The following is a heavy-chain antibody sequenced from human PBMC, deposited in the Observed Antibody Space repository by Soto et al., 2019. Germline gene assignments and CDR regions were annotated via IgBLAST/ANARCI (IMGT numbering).Heavy chain of an antibody. D-gene: IGHD1-26*01. Sequence: PSETLSLTCTVSGGSISSYYWSWIRQPPGKGLEWIGYIYYSGSTNYNPSLKSRVTMSIDTSNKHFSLSLKSVTAADTAVYYCARTVGAAYYFDFWGQGALVTVSS. V-gene: IGHV4-59*12. CDR1: GGSISSYY. CDR2: IYYSGST. J-gene: IGHJ4*02. CDR3: ARTVGAAYYFDF.